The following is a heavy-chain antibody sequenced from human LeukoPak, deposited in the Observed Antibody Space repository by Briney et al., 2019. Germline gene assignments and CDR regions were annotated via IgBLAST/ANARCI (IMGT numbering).Heavy chain of an antibody. CDR2: IHSSGST. CDR1: GGSVSVYY. Sequence: PSETLSLTCTVSGGSVSVYYWNWIRQPAGKGLEWIGDIHSSGSTNYNPSLKSRVTMSVDTSKNQFSLNLRSVTAADTAVYYCARDITMVGDYMDVWGKGTTVTISS. V-gene: IGHV4-4*07. J-gene: IGHJ6*03. D-gene: IGHD3-10*01. CDR3: ARDITMVGDYMDV.